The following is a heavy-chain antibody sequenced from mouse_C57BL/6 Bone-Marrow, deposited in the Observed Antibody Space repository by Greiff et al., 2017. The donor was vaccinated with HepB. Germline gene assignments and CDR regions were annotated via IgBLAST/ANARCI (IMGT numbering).Heavy chain of an antibody. CDR3: ARRNGDYFDY. J-gene: IGHJ2*01. CDR2: IDPSDSET. CDR1: GYTFTSYW. Sequence: QVQLQQPGAELVRPGSSVKLSCKASGYTFTSYWMHWVKQRPIQGLEWIGNIDPSDSETNYNQKFKDKATLTVDKSSSTAYMQLSSLTSEDSAVYYCARRNGDYFDYWGQGTTLTVSS. V-gene: IGHV1-52*01.